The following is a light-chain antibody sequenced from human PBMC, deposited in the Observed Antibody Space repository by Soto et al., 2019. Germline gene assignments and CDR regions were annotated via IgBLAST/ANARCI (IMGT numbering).Light chain of an antibody. J-gene: IGLJ1*01. CDR3: SSYAGSSNV. CDR2: EVN. V-gene: IGLV2-8*01. Sequence: QSVLTQPPSASGSPGQSVAISCTGTCSDVGGYNYVSWYQQHPGKAPKLMIYEVNKRPSGVPDRFSGSKSGNTASLTVSGLQAEHEADYYCSSYAGSSNVFGTGTKVTVL. CDR1: CSDVGGYNY.